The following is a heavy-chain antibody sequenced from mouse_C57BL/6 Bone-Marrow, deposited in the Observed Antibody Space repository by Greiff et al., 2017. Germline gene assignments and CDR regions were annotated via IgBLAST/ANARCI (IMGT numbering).Heavy chain of an antibody. Sequence: VKLLESGAELVKPGASVKLSCTASGYTFTSYWITWVKQRPGQGLEWIGDIYPTSGRTNYNEKFKSKAILTVDTSSNTAYLQLSSLTSEDSAVFDCARTCSLARRFDYWGQGTTLTVSS. CDR3: ARTCSLARRFDY. J-gene: IGHJ2*01. V-gene: IGHV1-55*01. D-gene: IGHD3-1*01. CDR1: GYTFTSYW. CDR2: IYPTSGRT.